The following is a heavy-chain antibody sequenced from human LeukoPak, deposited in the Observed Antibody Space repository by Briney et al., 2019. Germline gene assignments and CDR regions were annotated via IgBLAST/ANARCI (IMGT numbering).Heavy chain of an antibody. D-gene: IGHD6-19*01. CDR2: INHSGST. CDR3: ARENSSGWYWYYYYYMDV. Sequence: KPSEALSLTCTVSGGSISSYYWSWIRQPPGKGLEWIGEINHSGSTNYNPSLKSRVTISVDTSKNQFSLKLSSVTAADTAVYYCARENSSGWYWYYYYYMDVWGKGTTVTVSS. V-gene: IGHV4-34*01. CDR1: GGSISSYY. J-gene: IGHJ6*03.